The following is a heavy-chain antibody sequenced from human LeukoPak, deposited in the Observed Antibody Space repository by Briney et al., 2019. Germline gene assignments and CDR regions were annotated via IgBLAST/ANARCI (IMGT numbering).Heavy chain of an antibody. D-gene: IGHD4-17*01. CDR1: GYTFTGYY. V-gene: IGHV1-2*06. Sequence: GASVKVSCKASGYTFTGYYMHWVRQAPGQGLEWMGRINPNSGGTNYAQKFQGRVTMTRDTSISTAYMELSRLRSDDTAVYYCARARTTVTTIDYWGQGTLVTVSS. CDR2: INPNSGGT. J-gene: IGHJ4*02. CDR3: ARARTTVTTIDY.